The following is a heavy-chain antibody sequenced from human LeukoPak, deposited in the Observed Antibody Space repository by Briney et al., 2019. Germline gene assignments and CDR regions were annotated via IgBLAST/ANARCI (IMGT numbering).Heavy chain of an antibody. CDR2: IYPGDSDT. J-gene: IGHJ6*03. D-gene: IGHD3-22*01. CDR1: GYSFTSYW. Sequence: GESLKISCQGSGYSFTSYWIGWVRQMPGKGLEWMGIIYPGDSDTRYSPSFQGQVTISADKSISTAYLQWSSLKASDTAMYYCARVVITNYYYYYMDVWGKGTTVTVSS. CDR3: ARVVITNYYYYYMDV. V-gene: IGHV5-51*01.